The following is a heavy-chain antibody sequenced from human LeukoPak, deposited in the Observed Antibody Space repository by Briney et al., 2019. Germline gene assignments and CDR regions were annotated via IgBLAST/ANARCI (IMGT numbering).Heavy chain of an antibody. Sequence: GGSLRLSCAASGFTFSSYAMHWVRQAPGKGLEWVAVISYDGSNKYYADSVKGRFTISRDNSKNTLYLQMSSLRAEDTAVYYCAKFGVLPNAPKYCGGDCQRRKEFNWFDPWGQGTLVTVSS. CDR3: AKFGVLPNAPKYCGGDCQRRKEFNWFDP. CDR1: GFTFSSYA. D-gene: IGHD2-21*02. V-gene: IGHV3-30*04. J-gene: IGHJ5*02. CDR2: ISYDGSNK.